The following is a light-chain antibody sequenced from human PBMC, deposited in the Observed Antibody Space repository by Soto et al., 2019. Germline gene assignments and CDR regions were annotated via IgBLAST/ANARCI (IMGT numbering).Light chain of an antibody. Sequence: EIVMTQSPATLSVSPGEGATLSCKASQTVYNNLAWYQQRPGQPPRLLIYDASTSATGISARFSGSGYGTEFTLTISILQSDDVAVYFGQQCRNWPLNFGGGTKVESK. V-gene: IGKV3-15*01. CDR3: QQCRNWPLN. CDR1: QTVYNN. J-gene: IGKJ4*01. CDR2: DAS.